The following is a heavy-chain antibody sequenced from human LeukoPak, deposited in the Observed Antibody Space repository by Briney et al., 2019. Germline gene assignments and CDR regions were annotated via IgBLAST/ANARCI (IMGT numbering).Heavy chain of an antibody. CDR1: GFTFSSYE. CDR2: ISTSGSTI. Sequence: GGSLRLSCAASGFTFSSYEMNWVRQAPGKGLEWVSYISTSGSTISYADSVKGRFTISRDNAKNSLYLQMNSLKAEDTAVYYCARVGARLDYWGQGTLVTVSS. J-gene: IGHJ4*02. V-gene: IGHV3-48*03. CDR3: ARVGARLDY. D-gene: IGHD1-26*01.